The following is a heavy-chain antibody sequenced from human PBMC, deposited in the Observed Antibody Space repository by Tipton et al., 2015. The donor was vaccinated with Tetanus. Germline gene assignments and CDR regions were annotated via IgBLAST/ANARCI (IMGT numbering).Heavy chain of an antibody. V-gene: IGHV4-39*01. D-gene: IGHD1-14*01. CDR3: ARQKSTRTRSFDY. CDR2: ASYSGIT. J-gene: IGHJ4*02. Sequence: TLSLTCSVSGGSVTSINYYWGWIRQPPGKGLEWIGSASYSGITNYNPSPETRLTISVDTAKKQISLRLTSVTAADTALYYCARQKSTRTRSFDYWGQGTLVTVSS. CDR1: GGSVTSINYY.